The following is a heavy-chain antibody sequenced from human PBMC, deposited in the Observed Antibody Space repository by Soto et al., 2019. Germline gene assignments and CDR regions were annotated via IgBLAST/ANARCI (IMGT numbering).Heavy chain of an antibody. J-gene: IGHJ4*02. CDR2: IWYDGSNK. Sequence: GGSLRLSCAASGFTCSSYGMHWVRQAPGKGLEWVAVIWYDGSNKYYADSVKGRFTISRDNAKNSLYLQMNSLSAEDTAVYYCARDYYKYYDSSGYYRSPAYWGQGTLVTVSS. V-gene: IGHV3-33*01. CDR3: ARDYYKYYDSSGYYRSPAY. D-gene: IGHD3-22*01. CDR1: GFTCSSYG.